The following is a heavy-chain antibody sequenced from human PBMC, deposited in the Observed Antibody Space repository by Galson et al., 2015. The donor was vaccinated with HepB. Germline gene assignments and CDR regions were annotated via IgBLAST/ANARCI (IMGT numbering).Heavy chain of an antibody. V-gene: IGHV2-70*04. CDR2: IDWDDDK. CDR3: AREYESSGYYKRAFDY. D-gene: IGHD3-22*01. Sequence: PALVKPTQTLTLTCTFSGFSLSTSGMRVSWIRQPPGKALEWLARIDWDDDKFYSTSLKTRLTISKDTSKNQVVLTMTNMDPVDTATYYCAREYESSGYYKRAFDYWGLGTLVTVSS. CDR1: GFSLSTSGMR. J-gene: IGHJ4*02.